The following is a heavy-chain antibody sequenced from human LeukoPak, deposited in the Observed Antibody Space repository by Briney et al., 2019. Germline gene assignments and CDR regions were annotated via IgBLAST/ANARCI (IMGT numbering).Heavy chain of an antibody. V-gene: IGHV1-2*02. CDR3: ARADSGGSAFEY. Sequence: ASVKVSCKASGYTFTDCYMHWVRQVPGQGLEWVGWMNPNSGGTNYAQKFQGRVTMTGDTSITTDYMELSRLRFDDTAVYYCARADSGGSAFEYWGQGTLVTVSS. CDR2: MNPNSGGT. CDR1: GYTFTDCY. D-gene: IGHD3-22*01. J-gene: IGHJ4*02.